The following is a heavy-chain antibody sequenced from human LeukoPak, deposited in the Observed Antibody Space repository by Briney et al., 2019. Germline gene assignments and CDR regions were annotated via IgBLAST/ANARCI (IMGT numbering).Heavy chain of an antibody. J-gene: IGHJ4*02. V-gene: IGHV1-69*04. CDR1: GGTFSSYA. Sequence: ASVKVSCKASGGTFSSYAISWVRQAPGQGLEWMGRIIPILGIANYAQKFQGRVTITADKSTSTAYIELSSLRSEDTAVYYCARSLGYCSGGSCYFDYWGQGTLVTVSS. CDR3: ARSLGYCSGGSCYFDY. D-gene: IGHD2-15*01. CDR2: IIPILGIA.